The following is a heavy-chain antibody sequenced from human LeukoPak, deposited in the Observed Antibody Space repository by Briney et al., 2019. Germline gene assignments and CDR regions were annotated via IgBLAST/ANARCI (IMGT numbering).Heavy chain of an antibody. D-gene: IGHD6-13*01. Sequence: GGAMRHSCAACAFTCCSYTMHCVRPHLGKGREWGSSNSSTSRHKFYADSVQGRFTIPRDNSKNSLYPQMKSLRAEVTAGYYCPRDGGSSWGSDGFDMWGEGTRVSVPS. J-gene: IGHJ3*02. V-gene: IGHV3-21*01. CDR2: NSSTSRHK. CDR3: PRDGGSSWGSDGFDM. CDR1: AFTCCSYT.